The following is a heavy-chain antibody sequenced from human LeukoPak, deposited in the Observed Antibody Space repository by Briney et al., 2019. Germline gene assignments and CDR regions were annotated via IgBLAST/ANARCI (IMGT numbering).Heavy chain of an antibody. CDR3: ARDVRSSSWYGYYYYYYMDV. CDR1: GGSFSGYY. D-gene: IGHD6-13*01. J-gene: IGHJ6*03. V-gene: IGHV4-34*01. CDR2: INHSGST. Sequence: SETLSLTCAVYGGSFSGYYWSWIRQPPGKGLEWIGEINHSGSTNYNPSLKGRVTISVDTSKNQFSLKLSSVTAADTAVYYCARDVRSSSWYGYYYYYYMDVWGKGTTVTVSS.